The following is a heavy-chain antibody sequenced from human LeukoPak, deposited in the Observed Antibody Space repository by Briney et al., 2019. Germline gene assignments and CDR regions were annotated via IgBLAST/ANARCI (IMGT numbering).Heavy chain of an antibody. CDR1: GFTFSSYA. Sequence: PGGSLRLSCAASGFTFSSYAMSWVRQAPGKGLEWVSSIIGSGGSTYYADSVKGRFTISRDNSKNTLDLQMNSLRAEDTAVYYCAKAPLWATFDYWGQGTLVTVSS. D-gene: IGHD3-10*01. J-gene: IGHJ4*02. CDR2: IIGSGGST. V-gene: IGHV3-23*01. CDR3: AKAPLWATFDY.